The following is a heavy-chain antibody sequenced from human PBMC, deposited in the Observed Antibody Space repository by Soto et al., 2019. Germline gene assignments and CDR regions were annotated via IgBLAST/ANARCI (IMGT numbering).Heavy chain of an antibody. D-gene: IGHD3-22*01. J-gene: IGHJ3*02. CDR2: INHSGST. CDR1: GGSFSGYY. Sequence: KTSETLSLTCAVYGGSFSGYYWSWIRQPPGKGLEWIGEINHSGSTNYSPSLKSRVTISVDTSKNQFSLKLSSVTAADTAVYYCARGFTARITMRKGAFDIWGQGTMVTVSS. CDR3: ARGFTARITMRKGAFDI. V-gene: IGHV4-34*01.